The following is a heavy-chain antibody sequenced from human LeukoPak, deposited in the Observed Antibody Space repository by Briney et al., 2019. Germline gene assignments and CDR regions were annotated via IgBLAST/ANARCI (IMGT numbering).Heavy chain of an antibody. Sequence: SETLSLTCTVSGVSISSSSYYWGWIRQPPGKGLEWIGSIYYSGSTYYNPSLKSRVTISVDTSKNQFSLKLSSVTAADTAVYYCARQYYDILTGYSRGAFDIWGQGTMVTVSS. D-gene: IGHD3-9*01. J-gene: IGHJ3*02. CDR1: GVSISSSSYY. CDR3: ARQYYDILTGYSRGAFDI. CDR2: IYYSGST. V-gene: IGHV4-39*01.